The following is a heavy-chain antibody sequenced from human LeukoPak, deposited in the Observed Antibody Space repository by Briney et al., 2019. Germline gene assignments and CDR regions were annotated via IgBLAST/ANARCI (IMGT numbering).Heavy chain of an antibody. Sequence: GGSLRLSCAASGFTFSSYWMNWVRQAPGKGLEWVAYIKKDGSKKYYVDSVKGRFTISRDNAKNSLYMQMNSLRAEDTAVYYCARVLYRIVVYPHYFDTWGQGALCTVSS. V-gene: IGHV3-7*01. D-gene: IGHD3-22*01. CDR2: IKKDGSKK. J-gene: IGHJ4*02. CDR1: GFTFSSYW. CDR3: ARVLYRIVVYPHYFDT.